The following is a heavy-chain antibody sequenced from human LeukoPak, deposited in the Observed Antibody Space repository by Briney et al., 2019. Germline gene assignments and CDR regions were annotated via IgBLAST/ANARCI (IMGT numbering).Heavy chain of an antibody. J-gene: IGHJ6*03. CDR1: GVTFSTHW. CDR3: GSVAKEGISHYMDV. V-gene: IGHV3-7*01. Sequence: GGSLRLSCAGSGVTFSTHWMSWVRQGPGKGLEWVANIKADGSGKYYVDSVKRRFTVSTDNAKNSLFLQKNSLRGEDTAVYYCGSVAKEGISHYMDVWGKGTTVTVSS. CDR2: IKADGSGK. D-gene: IGHD3-3*02.